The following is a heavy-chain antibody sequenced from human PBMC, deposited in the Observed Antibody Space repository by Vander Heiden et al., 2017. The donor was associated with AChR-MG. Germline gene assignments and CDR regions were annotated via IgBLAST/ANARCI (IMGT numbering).Heavy chain of an antibody. CDR2: INHSGST. CDR1: GGSFSGYH. D-gene: IGHD3-3*01. Sequence: QVQLQQWGAGLSKPSETLSLTCAVYGGSFSGYHWCWIRQPPGKGLEWIGEINHSGSTNYNPSLKSRVTISVDTSKNQFSLKLSSVTAADTAVYYCARARITIFGVVSPVFDPWGQGTLVTVSS. CDR3: ARARITIFGVVSPVFDP. J-gene: IGHJ5*02. V-gene: IGHV4-34*01.